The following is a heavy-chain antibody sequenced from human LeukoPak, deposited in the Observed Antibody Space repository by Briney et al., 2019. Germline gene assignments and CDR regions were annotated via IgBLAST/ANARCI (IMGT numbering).Heavy chain of an antibody. CDR2: LNHSGST. J-gene: IGHJ4*02. CDR1: GGSFSGYY. Sequence: PSETLSLTCAVYGGSFSGYYWSWIRQPPGKGLEWIGELNHSGSTNYNPSLKSRVTISVDTSKNQFSLKLTSVTAADTAVYYCARVTSTYYFDYWGQGTLVTVSS. V-gene: IGHV4-34*01. CDR3: ARVTSTYYFDY.